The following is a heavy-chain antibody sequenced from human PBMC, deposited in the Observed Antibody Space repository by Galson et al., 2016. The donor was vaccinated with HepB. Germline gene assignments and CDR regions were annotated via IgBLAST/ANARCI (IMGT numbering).Heavy chain of an antibody. CDR3: ARTLPVVVTAEDAFDI. Sequence: QSGAEVKKPGESLKISCKGSGYSLTNYWIGWVRQMPGKGLEWMGIIYPGDSDTRYSPSFEGQVTISADISADKSITTAYLQWRSLKAPDTAMYYCARTLPVVVTAEDAFDIWGQGTMVTVSS. D-gene: IGHD2-21*02. CDR1: GYSLTNYW. V-gene: IGHV5-51*01. J-gene: IGHJ3*02. CDR2: IYPGDSDT.